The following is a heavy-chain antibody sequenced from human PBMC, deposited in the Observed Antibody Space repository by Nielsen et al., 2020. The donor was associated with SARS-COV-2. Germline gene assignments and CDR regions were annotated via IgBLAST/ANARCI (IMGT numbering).Heavy chain of an antibody. D-gene: IGHD1-7*01. J-gene: IGHJ5*02. Sequence: GESLRISCAASGFTFSSYSMNWVRQAPGKGLEWVSYISSSSSTIYYADSVKGRFTISRDNAKNSLYLQMNSLRDEDTAVYYCARDTGYNWNYEGWFDPWGQGTLVTVSS. CDR2: ISSSSSTI. V-gene: IGHV3-48*02. CDR1: GFTFSSYS. CDR3: ARDTGYNWNYEGWFDP.